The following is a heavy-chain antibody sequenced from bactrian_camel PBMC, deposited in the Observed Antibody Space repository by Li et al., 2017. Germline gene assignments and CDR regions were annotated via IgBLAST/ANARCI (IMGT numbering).Heavy chain of an antibody. CDR3: AKGGRKTSITPLSAGVTF. CDR1: GSSYSSRC. J-gene: IGHJ4*01. CDR2: VHSSGSGA. V-gene: IGHV3-2*01. D-gene: IGHD1*01. Sequence: HVQLVESGGGSVQAGGSLRLSCAASGSSYSSRCMSWVRQAPGKELEWVATVHSSGSGAHYRDSVAGRFTISRDNAKNTLYLQMNNLQPEDTAMYYCAKGGRKTSITPLSAGVTFRGQGTQVTVS.